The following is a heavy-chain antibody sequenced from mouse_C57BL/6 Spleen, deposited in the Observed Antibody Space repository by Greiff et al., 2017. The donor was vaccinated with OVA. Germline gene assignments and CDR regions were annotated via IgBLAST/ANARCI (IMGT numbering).Heavy chain of an antibody. CDR3: ARLDSSGYRFAY. Sequence: QVQLQQSGAELVKPGASVKLSCKASGYTFTSYWMQWVKQRPGQGLEWIGEIDPSDSYTNYNQKFKGKATLTVDTSSSTAYMQLSSLTSEDSAVYYCARLDSSGYRFAYWGQGTLVTVSA. J-gene: IGHJ3*01. CDR1: GYTFTSYW. V-gene: IGHV1-50*01. D-gene: IGHD3-2*02. CDR2: IDPSDSYT.